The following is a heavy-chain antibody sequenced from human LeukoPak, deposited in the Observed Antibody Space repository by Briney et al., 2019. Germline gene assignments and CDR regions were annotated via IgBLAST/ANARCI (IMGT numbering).Heavy chain of an antibody. J-gene: IGHJ5*02. CDR1: GGSFSGYY. V-gene: IGHV4-34*01. CDR3: ARSLENYDFWSGYYLGFDP. Sequence: SETLSLTCAVYGGSFSGYYWSWIRQPPGKGLEWIGEINHSGSTNYNPSLKSRVTISVDTSKNQFSLKLSSVTAADTAVYYCARSLENYDFWSGYYLGFDPWGQGTLVTVSS. CDR2: INHSGST. D-gene: IGHD3-3*01.